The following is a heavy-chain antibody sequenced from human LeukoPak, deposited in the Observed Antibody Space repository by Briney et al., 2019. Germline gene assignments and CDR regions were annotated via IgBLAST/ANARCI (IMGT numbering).Heavy chain of an antibody. D-gene: IGHD2-21*02. V-gene: IGHV4-34*01. CDR3: ARGSRRTVVVTTRYYYYMDV. CDR1: GGSFSSYY. J-gene: IGHJ6*03. CDR2: INHSGSS. Sequence: SETLSLTCAVSGGSFSSYYWSWIRQSPGKGLEWIGEINHSGSSNYNPSLKSRVTISVDTSKNQFSLKMRSVTAADTAVYYCARGSRRTVVVTTRYYYYMDVWGKGTTVTVSS.